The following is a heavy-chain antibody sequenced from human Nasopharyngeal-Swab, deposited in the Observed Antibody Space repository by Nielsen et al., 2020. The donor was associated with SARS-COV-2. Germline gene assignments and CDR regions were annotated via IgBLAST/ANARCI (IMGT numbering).Heavy chain of an antibody. Sequence: PGGSLRLSCAASGFTFSSYGMHWVRQAPGKGLEWVAVISYDGSNKYYADSVKGRFTISRDNSKNTLYLQMNSLRAEDTAVYYCARETTLSNHYGVDVWGQGTTVTVSS. J-gene: IGHJ6*02. D-gene: IGHD2/OR15-2a*01. CDR1: GFTFSSYG. CDR3: ARETTLSNHYGVDV. CDR2: ISYDGSNK. V-gene: IGHV3-30*03.